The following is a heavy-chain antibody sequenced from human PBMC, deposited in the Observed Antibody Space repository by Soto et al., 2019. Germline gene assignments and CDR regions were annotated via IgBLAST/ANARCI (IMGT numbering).Heavy chain of an antibody. CDR2: IIPILGIA. CDR3: ASLGYCSSTSCYGHWYFDL. V-gene: IGHV1-69*02. D-gene: IGHD2-2*01. Sequence: QVQLVQSGAEVKKPGSSVKVSCKASGGTFSSYTISWVRQAPGQGLEWMGRIIPILGIANYAQKFQGRVTITADKXXSXAXXELSSLRSEDTAVYYCASLGYCSSTSCYGHWYFDLWGRGTLVTVSS. J-gene: IGHJ2*01. CDR1: GGTFSSYT.